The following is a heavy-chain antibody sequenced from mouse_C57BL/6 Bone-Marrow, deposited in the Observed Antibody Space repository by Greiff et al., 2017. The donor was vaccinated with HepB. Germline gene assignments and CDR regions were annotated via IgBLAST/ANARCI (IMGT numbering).Heavy chain of an antibody. CDR1: GFSFNTYA. CDR2: IRSKSNNYAT. J-gene: IGHJ1*03. Sequence: EVKLVESGGGLVQPKGSLKLSCAASGFSFNTYAMNWVRQAPGKGLEWVARIRSKSNNYATYYADSVKDRFTISRDDSESMLYLQMNNLKTEDTAMYYCVRHGPPRGTVVPHWYFDVWGTGTTVTVSS. D-gene: IGHD1-1*01. V-gene: IGHV10-1*01. CDR3: VRHGPPRGTVVPHWYFDV.